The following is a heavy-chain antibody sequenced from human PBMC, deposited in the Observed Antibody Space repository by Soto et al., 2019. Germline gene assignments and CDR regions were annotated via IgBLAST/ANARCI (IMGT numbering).Heavy chain of an antibody. V-gene: IGHV3-23*01. J-gene: IGHJ4*02. CDR1: GFTFSNYA. D-gene: IGHD3-22*01. CDR2: ITGNGGLT. Sequence: GGSLRLSCAASGFTFSNYAMVWVRQAPGKGLEWVAAITGNGGLTVYADSVRGRFTISRDNSKNTLYLQMNSLRAEDTAVYYCARDYDSSGYPRYYFDYWGQGTLVTVSS. CDR3: ARDYDSSGYPRYYFDY.